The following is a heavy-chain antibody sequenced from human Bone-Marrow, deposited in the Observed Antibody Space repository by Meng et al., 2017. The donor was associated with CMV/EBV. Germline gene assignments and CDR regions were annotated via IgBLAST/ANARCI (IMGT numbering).Heavy chain of an antibody. Sequence: SVKVSCKASGGTFSSYAISWVRQAPGQGLEWMGGIIPIFGTANYAQKFQGRVTITTDESTSTAYMELSSLRSEDTAVYYCARDQLWSSVTVDYYGMDVWGQGTTVTVSS. D-gene: IGHD5-18*01. V-gene: IGHV1-69*05. J-gene: IGHJ6*02. CDR2: IIPIFGTA. CDR3: ARDQLWSSVTVDYYGMDV. CDR1: GGTFSSYA.